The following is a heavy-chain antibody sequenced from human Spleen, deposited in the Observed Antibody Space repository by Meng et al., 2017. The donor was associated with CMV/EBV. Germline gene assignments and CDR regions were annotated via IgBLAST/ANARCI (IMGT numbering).Heavy chain of an antibody. CDR3: ARERASPMVRGAPDAFDI. Sequence: GESLKISCAASGFTFSAYAMNWVRQAPGKGLEWVSSISSSSTYIYYADSVKGRFTISRDNSKNTLYLQMNSLRSEDTALYYCARERASPMVRGAPDAFDIWGQGTMVTVSS. CDR1: GFTFSAYA. D-gene: IGHD3-10*01. CDR2: ISSSSTYI. J-gene: IGHJ3*02. V-gene: IGHV3-21*04.